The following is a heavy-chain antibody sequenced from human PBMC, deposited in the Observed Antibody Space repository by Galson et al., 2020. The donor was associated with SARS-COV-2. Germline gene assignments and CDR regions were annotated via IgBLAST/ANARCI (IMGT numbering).Heavy chain of an antibody. CDR2: IGTAGDT. V-gene: IGHV3-13*01. Sequence: GGSLRLSCAASGFTFNSYDMHWVRQAPGKGLEWVSAIGTAGDTYYPVSVKGRFTMSRERAKSSWYLQMNSLGAGDTAVYYCARGRGYTSGYGMYYGVDVWGQGTTVTVSS. J-gene: IGHJ6*02. CDR3: ARGRGYTSGYGMYYGVDV. D-gene: IGHD5-18*01. CDR1: GFTFNSYD.